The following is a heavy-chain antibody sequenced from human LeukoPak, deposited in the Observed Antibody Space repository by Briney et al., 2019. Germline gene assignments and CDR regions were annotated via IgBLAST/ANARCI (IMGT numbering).Heavy chain of an antibody. D-gene: IGHD6-13*01. CDR2: ISHTGST. J-gene: IGHJ5*02. CDR1: GYSLTNHY. Sequence: PSETLSLTCAVYGYSLTNHYWIWIRQPPGKGLEWVGEISHTGSTNYNPSLKSRLNISVDTSKNQSFLKLSSVTAADTAVYYCARGPAAVHPWGQGTLVTVSS. V-gene: IGHV4-34*01. CDR3: ARGPAAVHP.